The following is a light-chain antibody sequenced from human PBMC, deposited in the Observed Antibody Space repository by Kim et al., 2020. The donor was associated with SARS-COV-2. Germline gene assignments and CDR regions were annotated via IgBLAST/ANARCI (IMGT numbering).Light chain of an antibody. CDR3: QSYDSSLSGWV. Sequence: QRVTISCTGGSSNIGAGYDVHWYQQLPGTAPKVLIYGNSYRPSGVPDRFSGSKSATSASLAITGLQAEDEADYYCQSYDSSLSGWVFGGGTQLTVL. CDR1: SSNIGAGYD. J-gene: IGLJ3*02. CDR2: GNS. V-gene: IGLV1-40*01.